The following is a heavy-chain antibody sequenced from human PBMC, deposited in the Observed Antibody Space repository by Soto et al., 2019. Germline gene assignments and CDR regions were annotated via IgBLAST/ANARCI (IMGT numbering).Heavy chain of an antibody. J-gene: IGHJ6*02. V-gene: IGHV3-30*18. CDR2: ISYDGSNK. D-gene: IGHD6-6*01. CDR1: GFTFSSYG. CDR3: AKDFLIAARQRGPYYGMDV. Sequence: PGGSLRLSCAASGFTFSSYGMHWVRQAPGKGLEWVAVISYDGSNKYYADSVKGRFTISRDNSKNTLYLQMNSLRAEDTAVYYCAKDFLIAARQRGPYYGMDVWGQGTTVTVSS.